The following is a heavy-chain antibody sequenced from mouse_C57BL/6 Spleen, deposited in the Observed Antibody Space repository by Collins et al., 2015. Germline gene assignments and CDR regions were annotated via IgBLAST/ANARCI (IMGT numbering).Heavy chain of an antibody. Sequence: EVQLQQSGPELVKPGGSMKISCKASASSFTDYTXNWVKQSHGKNLEWIGLINPYNGGTSYNQKFKGKATLTVDKSSSTAYMELLSLTSEDSAVYYCARHIYYGNYNYFDYWGQGTTLTVSS. CDR3: ARHIYYGNYNYFDY. CDR2: INPYNGGT. J-gene: IGHJ2*01. V-gene: IGHV1-18*01. D-gene: IGHD2-1*01. CDR1: ASSFTDYT.